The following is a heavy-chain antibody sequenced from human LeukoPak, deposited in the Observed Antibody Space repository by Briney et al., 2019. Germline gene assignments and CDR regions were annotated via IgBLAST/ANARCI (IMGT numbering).Heavy chain of an antibody. J-gene: IGHJ4*02. CDR2: ITTSGNSI. CDR3: ARDRAVANIGPLSPFHY. D-gene: IGHD6-19*01. V-gene: IGHV3-48*04. Sequence: GGSLRLSCAASGFTFSSYGMHWVRQAPGKGLEWLSFITTSGNSIYYADSVRGRFTISRDDAKNSLYLQINSLRAEDTAVYYCARDRAVANIGPLSPFHYCGQGTLVTVSS. CDR1: GFTFSSYG.